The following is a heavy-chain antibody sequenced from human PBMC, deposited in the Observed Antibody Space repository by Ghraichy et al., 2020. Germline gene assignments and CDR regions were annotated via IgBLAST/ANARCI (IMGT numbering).Heavy chain of an antibody. CDR3: ASNNYYYYGMDV. CDR1: GGSISSSSYY. CDR2: IYYSGST. V-gene: IGHV4-39*01. J-gene: IGHJ6*02. Sequence: SETLSLTCTVSGGSISSSSYYWGWIRQPPGKGLEWIGSIYYSGSTYYNPSLKSRVTISVDTSKNQFSLKLSSVTAADTAVYYCASNNYYYYGMDVWGQGTTVTVSS.